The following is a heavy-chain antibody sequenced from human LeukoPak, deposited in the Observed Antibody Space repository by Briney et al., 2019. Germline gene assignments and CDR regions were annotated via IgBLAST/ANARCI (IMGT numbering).Heavy chain of an antibody. D-gene: IGHD3-22*01. CDR3: ASSGYYSGPNGYYYYYMDV. CDR1: GYTLNDIS. CDR2: IIPIFGTA. V-gene: IGHV1-69*05. Sequence: ASVKVSCKISGYTLNDISVHWVRQAPGQGLEWMGGIIPIFGTANYAQKFQGRVTITTDESTSTAYMELSSLRSEDTAVYYCASSGYYSGPNGYYYYYMDVWGKGTTVTVSS. J-gene: IGHJ6*03.